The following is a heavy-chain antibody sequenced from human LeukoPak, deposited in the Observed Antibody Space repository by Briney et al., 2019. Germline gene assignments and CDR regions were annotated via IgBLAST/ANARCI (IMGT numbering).Heavy chain of an antibody. CDR2: IIPTLDVA. Sequence: SVKVSCKASGDNFSSYVITWVRQAPGQGLEWMGRIIPTLDVANFAQKFQGRVTMTEDTSTDTAYMELSSLRSEDTAVYYCARDSEENIGYSSSWLDYWGQGTLVTVSS. V-gene: IGHV1-69*04. J-gene: IGHJ4*02. CDR3: ARDSEENIGYSSSWLDY. CDR1: GDNFSSYV. D-gene: IGHD6-13*01.